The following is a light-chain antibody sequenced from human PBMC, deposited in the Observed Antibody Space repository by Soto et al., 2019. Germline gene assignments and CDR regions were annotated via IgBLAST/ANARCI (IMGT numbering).Light chain of an antibody. Sequence: DVVMTQSPLSLPVTLGQPASISCRSSHSLVYSDGIAYLNWFQQRPGQSPRRLIYKVSYRDSGGPDRLRGSGSGTDFTRRISRVEAEDVGVYYCMQGTHWPPYTFGQGTKLEIK. CDR3: MQGTHWPPYT. J-gene: IGKJ2*01. V-gene: IGKV2-30*01. CDR1: HSLVYSDGIAY. CDR2: KVS.